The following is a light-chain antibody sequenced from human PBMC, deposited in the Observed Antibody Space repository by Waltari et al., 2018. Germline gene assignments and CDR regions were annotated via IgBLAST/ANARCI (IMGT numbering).Light chain of an antibody. J-gene: IGLJ2*01. CDR3: CSYAGSNTPVV. Sequence: QSALTQPASVSGSPGQSITISCTGTNSDVGSYNLVSWYQQPPGKAPKLMIYEGSKRPSGVSDRFSGSKSGNTASLAISGLQAEDEADYYCCSYAGSNTPVVFGGGTKLTVL. CDR1: NSDVGSYNL. V-gene: IGLV2-23*01. CDR2: EGS.